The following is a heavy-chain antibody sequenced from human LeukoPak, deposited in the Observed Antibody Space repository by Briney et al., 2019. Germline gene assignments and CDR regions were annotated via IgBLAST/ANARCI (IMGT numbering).Heavy chain of an antibody. J-gene: IGHJ3*02. CDR3: ATPRIGDAFDI. CDR1: GFTFSSYA. D-gene: IGHD2-15*01. CDR2: ISYDGSNK. Sequence: GGSLRPSCAASGFTFSSYAMHWVRQAPGKGLEWVAVISYDGSNKYYADSVKGRFTISRDNSKNTLYLQMNSLRAEDTAVYYCATPRIGDAFDIWGQGTMVTVSS. V-gene: IGHV3-30-3*01.